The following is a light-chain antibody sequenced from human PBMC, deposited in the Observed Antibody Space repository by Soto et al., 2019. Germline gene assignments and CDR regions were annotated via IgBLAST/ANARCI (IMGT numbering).Light chain of an antibody. CDR1: SSNIGAGYD. V-gene: IGLV1-40*01. CDR3: QSYDSSLSGSV. J-gene: IGLJ2*01. Sequence: QSVLTQPPSVSGAPGQGVPISCTGGSSNIGAGYDVHWYQQLPGTAPKLLIYGNSNRPSGVPDRFSGSKSGTSASLAITGLQAEDEADYYCQSYDSSLSGSVFGGGTKLTVL. CDR2: GNS.